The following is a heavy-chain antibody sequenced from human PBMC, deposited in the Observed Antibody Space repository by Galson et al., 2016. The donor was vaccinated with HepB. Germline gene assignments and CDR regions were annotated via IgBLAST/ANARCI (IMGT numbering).Heavy chain of an antibody. CDR1: GFTLSNFV. D-gene: IGHD3-22*01. Sequence: SLRLSCAASGFTLSNFVINWVRQAPGKGLERVSGISGNGGDTYYADSVKGRFTISRDTSKNTLYLQMNNLRAEDTAIYYCEGYSDPFDIWGQGTMVTVSS. CDR2: ISGNGGDT. V-gene: IGHV3-23*01. CDR3: EGYSDPFDI. J-gene: IGHJ3*02.